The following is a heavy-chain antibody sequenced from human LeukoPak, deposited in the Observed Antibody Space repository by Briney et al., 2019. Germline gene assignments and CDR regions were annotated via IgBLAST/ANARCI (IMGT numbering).Heavy chain of an antibody. J-gene: IGHJ6*03. CDR1: GFTFSSYG. CDR3: ARAKTLQLGIQLWLRKYYYYYMDV. V-gene: IGHV3-30*02. Sequence: GGSLRLSCAASGFTFSSYGMYWVRQAPGKGLEWVAFIRFDGSNKYYADSVKGRFTISRDNSKNTLYLQMNSLRPEDTAVYYCARAKTLQLGIQLWLRKYYYYYMDVWGKGTTVTVSS. D-gene: IGHD5-18*01. CDR2: IRFDGSNK.